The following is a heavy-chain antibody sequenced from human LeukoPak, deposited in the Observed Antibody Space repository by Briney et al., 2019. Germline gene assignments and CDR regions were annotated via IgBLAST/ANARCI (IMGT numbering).Heavy chain of an antibody. V-gene: IGHV4-59*01. CDR3: ARKGAYSSSWTGYYGMDV. Sequence: PSETLSLTCTVSGGSISSYYWSWIRQPPGKGLEWIGYIYYSGNTNYNPSLKSRVTISVDTSKNQFSLKLSSVTAADTAVYYCARKGAYSSSWTGYYGMDVWGQGTTVTVSS. D-gene: IGHD6-13*01. CDR2: IYYSGNT. J-gene: IGHJ6*02. CDR1: GGSISSYY.